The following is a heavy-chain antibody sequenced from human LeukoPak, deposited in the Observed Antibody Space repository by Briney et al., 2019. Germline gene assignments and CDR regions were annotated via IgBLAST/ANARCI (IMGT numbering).Heavy chain of an antibody. CDR1: GYTFTGYY. CDR2: INPNSGGT. D-gene: IGHD2-15*01. Sequence: ASVKVSCKAAGYTFTGYYMFWVRQAPGQGLEWMGRINPNSGGTNYAQKFQGRVTMTRDTSISTAYMELSRLRSDDTAVYYCARGYCSGGSCYSVQNWFDPWGQGTLVTVSS. V-gene: IGHV1-2*06. CDR3: ARGYCSGGSCYSVQNWFDP. J-gene: IGHJ5*02.